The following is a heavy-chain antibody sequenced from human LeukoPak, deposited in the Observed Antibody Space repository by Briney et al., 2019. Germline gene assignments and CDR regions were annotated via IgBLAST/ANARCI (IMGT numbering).Heavy chain of an antibody. CDR1: LYTFTGYY. D-gene: IGHD2-15*01. CDR2: INQNSGGT. V-gene: IGHV1-2*02. CDR3: ARDFATPYVCAH. J-gene: IGHJ4*02. Sequence: ASVKVSCKASLYTFTGYYMHGVRQAPGQGLEGMGWINQNSGGTIDAHKFQGRVTMTRDTSISKAYMELSRLRSADTAVYYCARDFATPYVCAHWGQGTLVTVSS.